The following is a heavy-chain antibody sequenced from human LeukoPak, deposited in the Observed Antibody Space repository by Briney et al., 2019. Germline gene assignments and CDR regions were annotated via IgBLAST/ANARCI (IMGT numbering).Heavy chain of an antibody. CDR3: ARSTVTTGLAFDY. J-gene: IGHJ4*02. Sequence: GGSLRLSCAASKLTFSNYWMNWVRQAPGKGLEWVANIRQDGTERSYVDSVKGRFTISRDNAKNTLFLQMNSPRAEDTAVYYCARSTVTTGLAFDYWGQGTLVTVSS. D-gene: IGHD4-11*01. CDR2: IRQDGTER. V-gene: IGHV3-7*01. CDR1: KLTFSNYW.